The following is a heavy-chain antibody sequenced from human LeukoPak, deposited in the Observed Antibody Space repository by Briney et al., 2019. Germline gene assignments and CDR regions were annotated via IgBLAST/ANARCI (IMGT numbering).Heavy chain of an antibody. Sequence: GASVKVSCKVSGYTLTELSMHWVRQAPGKGLEWMGGFDPEDGETIYAQKFQGRVTMTEDTSTDTAYMELSSLRSEDTAVYYCVTEPTSNYYDSSGAYWGQGTLVTVSS. CDR2: FDPEDGET. J-gene: IGHJ4*02. V-gene: IGHV1-24*01. CDR3: VTEPTSNYYDSSGAY. D-gene: IGHD3-22*01. CDR1: GYTLTELS.